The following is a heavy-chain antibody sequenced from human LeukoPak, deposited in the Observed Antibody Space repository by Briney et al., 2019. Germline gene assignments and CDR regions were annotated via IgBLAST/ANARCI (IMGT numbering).Heavy chain of an antibody. CDR2: ILPNSGGT. V-gene: IGHV1-2*02. CDR3: ARGVGVVTWNWFDP. Sequence: GASVKVSCKASGYTFTGNYMHWVRQAPGQGLEWMGWILPNSGGTKYAQKFQGRVTMTRDKSISTAYMELSSLTSDDTAVYYCARGVGVVTWNWFDPWGQGTLVTVSS. CDR1: GYTFTGNY. J-gene: IGHJ5*02. D-gene: IGHD2-2*01.